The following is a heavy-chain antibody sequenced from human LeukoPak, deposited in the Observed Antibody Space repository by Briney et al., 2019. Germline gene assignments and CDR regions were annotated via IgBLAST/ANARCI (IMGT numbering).Heavy chain of an antibody. V-gene: IGHV3-9*01. J-gene: IGHJ3*02. CDR2: ISWNSGSI. CDR1: GFTFDDYA. Sequence: GGSLRLSCAASGFTFDDYAMHWVRQAPGKGLEWVSGISWNSGSIGYADSVKGRFTISRDNAKNSLYLQMNSLRAEDTAVYYCARDFSSSWYGDAFDIWGQGTMVTVSS. D-gene: IGHD6-13*01. CDR3: ARDFSSSWYGDAFDI.